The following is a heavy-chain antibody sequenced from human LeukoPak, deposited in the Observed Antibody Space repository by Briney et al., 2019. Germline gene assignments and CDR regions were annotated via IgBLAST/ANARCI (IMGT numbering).Heavy chain of an antibody. D-gene: IGHD5-12*01. CDR1: GFTFSNAW. Sequence: GGSLRLSCAASGFTFSNAWMSWVRQAPGKGLEWVGRIKSKTDCGTTDYAAPVKGRFTISRDDSKNTLYLQMNSLKTEDTAVYYCTTVFKSDIVAYWGQGTLVTVSS. CDR3: TTVFKSDIVAY. CDR2: IKSKTDCGTT. J-gene: IGHJ4*02. V-gene: IGHV3-15*01.